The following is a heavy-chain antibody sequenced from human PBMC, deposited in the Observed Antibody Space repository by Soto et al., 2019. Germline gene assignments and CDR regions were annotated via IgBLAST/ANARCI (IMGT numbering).Heavy chain of an antibody. D-gene: IGHD3-10*01. CDR3: ASHYYGSGSHQGYYYGMDV. CDR2: ISAYNGNT. J-gene: IGHJ6*02. Sequence: GASVKVSCKASGYTLTSYGISWVRQAPGQGLEWMGWISAYNGNTNYAQKLQGRVTMTTDTSTSTAYMELRSLRSDDTAVYYCASHYYGSGSHQGYYYGMDVWGQGTTVTVSS. V-gene: IGHV1-18*04. CDR1: GYTLTSYG.